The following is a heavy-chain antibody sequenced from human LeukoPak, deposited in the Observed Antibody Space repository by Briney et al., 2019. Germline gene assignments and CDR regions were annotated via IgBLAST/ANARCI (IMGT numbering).Heavy chain of an antibody. CDR3: AKRGVVIRAVIIVGFHKEAYYFDY. D-gene: IGHD3-10*01. Sequence: GGSLRLSCAVSGITLSNYGMSWVRQAPGKGLEWVASLSDSGGSTNYADSVKGRFTVSRDNPKNTLYLQMNSLRAEDTAVYFCAKRGVVIRAVIIVGFHKEAYYFDYWGQGALVTVSS. J-gene: IGHJ4*02. V-gene: IGHV3-23*01. CDR2: LSDSGGST. CDR1: GITLSNYG.